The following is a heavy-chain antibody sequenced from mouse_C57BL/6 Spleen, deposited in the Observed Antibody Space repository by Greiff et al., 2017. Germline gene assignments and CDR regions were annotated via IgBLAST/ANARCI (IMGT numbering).Heavy chain of an antibody. CDR1: GYTFTSYW. D-gene: IGHD1-1*01. J-gene: IGHJ2*01. Sequence: VQLQQPGAELVRPGSSVKLSCKASGYTFTSYWMHWVKQRPIQGLEWIGNIDPSDSETHYNQKFKDKATLTVDKSSSTAYMQLSSLTSEDSAVYYCARTDGSSYFDYWGQGTTLTVSS. CDR3: ARTDGSSYFDY. CDR2: IDPSDSET. V-gene: IGHV1-52*01.